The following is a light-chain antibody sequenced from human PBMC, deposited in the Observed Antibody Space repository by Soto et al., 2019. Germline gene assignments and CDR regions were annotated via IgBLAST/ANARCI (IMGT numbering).Light chain of an antibody. CDR3: QSYDSSLSAVV. Sequence: QSVLTQPPSVSGAPGQRVTISCTGSSSNIGAGYDVHWYQQFPGTAPKLLPYGSTNRPSGVPDRFSGSKSGTSASLAIAGLQTEDEADYYCQSYDSSLSAVVFGGGTKVTVL. CDR2: GST. J-gene: IGLJ2*01. CDR1: SSNIGAGYD. V-gene: IGLV1-40*01.